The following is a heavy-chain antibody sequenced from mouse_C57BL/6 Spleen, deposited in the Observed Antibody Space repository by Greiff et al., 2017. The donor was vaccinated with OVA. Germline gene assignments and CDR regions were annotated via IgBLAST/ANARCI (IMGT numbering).Heavy chain of an antibody. J-gene: IGHJ2*01. CDR3: TRSEDDYDVGGY. CDR1: GYTFTDYE. V-gene: IGHV1-15*01. CDR2: IDPETGGT. D-gene: IGHD2-4*01. Sequence: QVQLQQSGAELVRPGASVTLSCKASGYTFTDYEMHWVKQTPVHGLEWIGAIDPETGGTAYNQKFKGKAILTADKSSSTAYMELLSLTSEDSAVYYCTRSEDDYDVGGYWGQGTTLTVSS.